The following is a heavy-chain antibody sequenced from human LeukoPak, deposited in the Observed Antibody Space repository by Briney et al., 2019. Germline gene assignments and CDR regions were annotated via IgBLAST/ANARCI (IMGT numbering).Heavy chain of an antibody. J-gene: IGHJ4*02. Sequence: GGSLRLSCAASGFTFSSYAMHWVRQAPGKGLEWVAVISYDGSNKYYADSVKGRFTISRDNSKNMLYLQMNSLRAEDTAVYYCAREMATIYDYWGQGTLVTVSS. CDR3: AREMATIYDY. CDR2: ISYDGSNK. V-gene: IGHV3-30*04. D-gene: IGHD5-24*01. CDR1: GFTFSSYA.